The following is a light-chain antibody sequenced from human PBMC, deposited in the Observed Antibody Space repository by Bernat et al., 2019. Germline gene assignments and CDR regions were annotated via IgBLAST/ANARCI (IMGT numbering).Light chain of an antibody. J-gene: IGKJ2*01. V-gene: IGKV3-20*01. Sequence: EIVLTQSPGTLSLSPGDRATLSCRASQSVSSRFFAWYQQKPGQAPRLLIYDTSTRANGIPDRFSGSGSGTDFILTISRLEPEDFAVYFCQQYGNSPMYTFGQGTNLEIK. CDR2: DTS. CDR3: QQYGNSPMYT. CDR1: QSVSSRF.